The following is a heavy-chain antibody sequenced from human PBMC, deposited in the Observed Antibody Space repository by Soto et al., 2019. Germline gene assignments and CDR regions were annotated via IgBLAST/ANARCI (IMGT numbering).Heavy chain of an antibody. V-gene: IGHV5-10-1*01. CDR3: ARQIYDSDTGPNFQYYFDS. CDR1: GYSFAGYW. CDR2: IDPSDSQT. Sequence: PGASLNISCRGSGYSFAGYWITWVRQKPGKGLEWMGRIDPSDSQTYYSPSFRGHVTISVTKSITTVFLQWSSLRASDTAMYYCARQIYDSDTGPNFQYYFDSWGQGTPVTVS. D-gene: IGHD3-22*01. J-gene: IGHJ4*02.